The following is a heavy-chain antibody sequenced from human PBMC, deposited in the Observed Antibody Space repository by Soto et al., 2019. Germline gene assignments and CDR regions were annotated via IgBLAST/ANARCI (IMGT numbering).Heavy chain of an antibody. CDR2: IDYSGRT. Sequence: QLQLQESGPGLVKPSETLSLTCTVSGGYISSSSYYWGWIRHPPVKGLEWIGSIDYSGRTYYNPSLTTRVTISVDTAKIQFSLKLSSVTAADTAVYYCARHAGHSSGFTDYWGQGTLVTVSS. J-gene: IGHJ4*02. CDR1: GGYISSSSYY. D-gene: IGHD6-19*01. V-gene: IGHV4-39*01. CDR3: ARHAGHSSGFTDY.